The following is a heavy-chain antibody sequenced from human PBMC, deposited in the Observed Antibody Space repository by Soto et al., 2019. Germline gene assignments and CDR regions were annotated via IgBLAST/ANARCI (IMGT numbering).Heavy chain of an antibody. V-gene: IGHV3-9*01. Sequence: EVQLEESGGGLVQAGRSLRLSCAASRFTFDDYALHWVRQAPGKGLEWVSGISWNSAIISYADSVKGRFSITRDNAKKYVYLQMDSLRPEDTALYYCVKDRVIQLLPIWPDPWGQGTLVTVSS. J-gene: IGHJ5*02. CDR1: RFTFDDYA. CDR3: VKDRVIQLLPIWPDP. CDR2: ISWNSAII. D-gene: IGHD2-2*01.